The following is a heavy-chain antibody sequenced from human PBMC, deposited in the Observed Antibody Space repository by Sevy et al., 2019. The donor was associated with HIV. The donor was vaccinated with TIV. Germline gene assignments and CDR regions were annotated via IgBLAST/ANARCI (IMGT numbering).Heavy chain of an antibody. Sequence: ASLKVSCKASGYTFTSYGISWVRQAPGQGLEWMGWISAYNGNTNYAQKLQGRVTMTTDTSTSTAYMELRSLRSDDTAVYYCARAGYYDSSGYYPLYYGMDVWGQGTTVTVSS. CDR2: ISAYNGNT. V-gene: IGHV1-18*04. D-gene: IGHD3-22*01. CDR1: GYTFTSYG. CDR3: ARAGYYDSSGYYPLYYGMDV. J-gene: IGHJ6*02.